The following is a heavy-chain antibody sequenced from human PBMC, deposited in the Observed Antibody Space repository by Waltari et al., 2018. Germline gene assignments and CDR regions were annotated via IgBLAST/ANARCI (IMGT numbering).Heavy chain of an antibody. D-gene: IGHD6-19*01. CDR3: ARGTPYVAVAAD. J-gene: IGHJ4*02. CDR2: IYSGGST. CDR1: GFPVSRNS. V-gene: IGHV3-53*02. Sequence: EVQLVETGGGLIQPGGSLRLSCAASGFPVSRNSLSWVRQAPGKGLEWVSVIYSGGSTYYADSVKGRFTITRDNSKNTLYLQMNSLRAEDTAVYYCARGTPYVAVAADWGQGTLVTVSS.